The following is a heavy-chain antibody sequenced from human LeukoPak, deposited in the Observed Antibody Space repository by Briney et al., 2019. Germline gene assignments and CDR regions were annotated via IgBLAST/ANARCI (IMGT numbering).Heavy chain of an antibody. Sequence: ASVKVSCKASGYTFTDYYMHWVRQAPGQGLEWMGWLNPNSGDTNYEQKFQGRVSMTRDTSISTAYMDLSDLRSDDTAVYYCARGRNIEMTTMSGGSDYWGQGTLVTVSS. CDR1: GYTFTDYY. CDR2: LNPNSGDT. J-gene: IGHJ4*02. V-gene: IGHV1-2*02. D-gene: IGHD5-24*01. CDR3: ARGRNIEMTTMSGGSDY.